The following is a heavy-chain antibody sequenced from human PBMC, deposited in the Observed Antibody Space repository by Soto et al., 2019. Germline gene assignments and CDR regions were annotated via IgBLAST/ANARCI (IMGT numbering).Heavy chain of an antibody. Sequence: SETLSLTCTVSGGSISSGGYYWSWIRQHPGKGLEWIGYIYYSGSTYYNPSLKSRVTISVDTSKNQFSLKLSSVTAADPAVYYWAREDGSSSGGGVFDYWGQGTLVTVSS. V-gene: IGHV4-31*03. CDR1: GGSISSGGYY. D-gene: IGHD6-6*01. J-gene: IGHJ4*02. CDR3: AREDGSSSGGGVFDY. CDR2: IYYSGST.